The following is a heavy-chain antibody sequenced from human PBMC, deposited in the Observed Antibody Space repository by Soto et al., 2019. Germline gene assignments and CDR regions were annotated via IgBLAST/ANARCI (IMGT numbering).Heavy chain of an antibody. CDR3: ARDLIYVDTAMVTHYYYGMDV. J-gene: IGHJ6*02. CDR1: GDSISSYY. D-gene: IGHD5-18*01. V-gene: IGHV4-59*01. CDR2: IYYSGST. Sequence: SETLSLTCTVSGDSISSYYWSWIRQPPGKGLEWIGYIYYSGSTNYNPSLKSRVTISVDTSKNQFSLKLSSVTAADTAAYYCARDLIYVDTAMVTHYYYGMDVWGQGTTVTVSS.